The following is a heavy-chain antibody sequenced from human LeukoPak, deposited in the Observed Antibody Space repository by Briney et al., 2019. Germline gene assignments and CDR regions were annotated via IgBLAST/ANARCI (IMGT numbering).Heavy chain of an antibody. Sequence: GGSLRLSCAASGFTFSSYWMSWVRQAPGKGLEWVANIKQDGSEKYYVDSVKGRFTISRDNAKNSLYLQMNSLRAEDTAVYYCARDGAPTDYYCSPLHAFDIWGQGTMVTVSS. CDR1: GFTFSSYW. V-gene: IGHV3-7*01. D-gene: IGHD3-10*01. CDR3: ARDGAPTDYYCSPLHAFDI. CDR2: IKQDGSEK. J-gene: IGHJ3*02.